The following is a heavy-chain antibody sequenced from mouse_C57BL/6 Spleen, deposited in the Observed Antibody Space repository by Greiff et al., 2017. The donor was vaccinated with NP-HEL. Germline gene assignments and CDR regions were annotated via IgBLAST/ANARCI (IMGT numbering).Heavy chain of an antibody. CDR1: GFTFSSYA. V-gene: IGHV5-9-1*02. CDR2: ISSGGDYI. CDR3: TRDGKGSSYDAMDY. J-gene: IGHJ4*01. D-gene: IGHD1-1*01. Sequence: EVHLVESGEGLVKPGGSLKLSCAASGFTFSSYAMSWVRQTPEKRLEWVAYISSGGDYIYYADTVKGRFTISRDNARNTLYLQMSSLKSEDTAMYYCTRDGKGSSYDAMDYWGQGTSVTVSS.